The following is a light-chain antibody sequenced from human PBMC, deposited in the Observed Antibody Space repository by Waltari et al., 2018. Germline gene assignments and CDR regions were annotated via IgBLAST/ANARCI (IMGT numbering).Light chain of an antibody. J-gene: IGLJ2*01. CDR2: DVT. V-gene: IGLV2-11*01. Sequence: QSALTQPRSVSGSPGQSVTISCIGTSSDVGGYNYVSWYQHHAGQAPKVIIYDVTKRPSGVPDRFSGSKSGNTASLTISGLQAEDEADYYCCSYAGSYSLLVFGGGTKLTVL. CDR3: CSYAGSYSLLV. CDR1: SSDVGGYNY.